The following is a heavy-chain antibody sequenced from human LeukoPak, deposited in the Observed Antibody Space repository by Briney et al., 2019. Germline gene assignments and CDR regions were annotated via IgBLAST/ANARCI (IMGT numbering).Heavy chain of an antibody. Sequence: GGSLRLSCAASGFTFSSYWMSWVRQAPGRGLEWVANIKQDGSEKYYVDSVKGRFTISRDNAKNSLYLQMNSLRAEDTAVYYCARDPDYYGSGSYYDYWGQGTLVTVSP. V-gene: IGHV3-7*01. CDR3: ARDPDYYGSGSYYDY. J-gene: IGHJ4*02. D-gene: IGHD3-10*01. CDR2: IKQDGSEK. CDR1: GFTFSSYW.